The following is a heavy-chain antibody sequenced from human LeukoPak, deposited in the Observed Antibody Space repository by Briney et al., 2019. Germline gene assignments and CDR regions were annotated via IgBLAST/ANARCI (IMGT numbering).Heavy chain of an antibody. V-gene: IGHV4-59*12. Sequence: SETLSLTCTVSGGSISTYYWSWIRQPPGKGPEWIGYIYYTGGTNYNPSLKSRVTISVDTSKNQFSLKLSSVTAADTAVYYCARVEDSGYDYRGRFDPWGQGTLVTVSS. CDR2: IYYTGGT. D-gene: IGHD5-12*01. CDR3: ARVEDSGYDYRGRFDP. CDR1: GGSISTYY. J-gene: IGHJ5*02.